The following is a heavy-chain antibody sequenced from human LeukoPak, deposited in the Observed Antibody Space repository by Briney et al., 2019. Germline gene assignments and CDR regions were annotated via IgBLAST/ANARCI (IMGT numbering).Heavy chain of an antibody. V-gene: IGHV3-23*01. CDR3: VKRQCSGGSCYFIDY. CDR2: ISGSGGST. D-gene: IGHD2-15*01. Sequence: QTGGSLRLSCAASGFTFSSYAMTWVRQAPGKGLEWVSVISGSGGSTYYADSVKGRFTISRDNSKNTVYLQMNSLRVEDRAVYYCVKRQCSGGSCYFIDYWGQGTLVTVSS. CDR1: GFTFSSYA. J-gene: IGHJ4*02.